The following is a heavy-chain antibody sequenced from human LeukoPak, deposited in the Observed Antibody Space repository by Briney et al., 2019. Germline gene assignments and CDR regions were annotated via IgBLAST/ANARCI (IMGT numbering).Heavy chain of an antibody. CDR2: LYHSDSA. J-gene: IGHJ6*03. V-gene: IGHV4-38-2*01. CDR3: ARQHDSYYYYYVDV. Sequence: PSETLSLTCAVSGYSISNGHYWVWIRQSPGKGLEWIGSLYHSDSAYYNTSLKSRVSMSVDASRNQFSLQLSVVTAADTAVYYCARQHDSYYYYYVDVWGSGTTVTVSS. CDR1: GYSISNGHY.